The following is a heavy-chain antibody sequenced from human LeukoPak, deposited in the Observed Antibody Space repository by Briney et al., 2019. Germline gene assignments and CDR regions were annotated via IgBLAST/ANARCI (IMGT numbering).Heavy chain of an antibody. CDR1: GGSISSYC. D-gene: IGHD2-8*01. V-gene: IGHV4-59*01. CDR3: ARAKTYCTNGVCYTAIDY. CDR2: IYYSGST. Sequence: SETLSLTCTVSGGSISSYCWSWIRQPPGKGLEWIGYIYYSGSTNYNPSLKSRVTISVDTSKNQFSLKLSSVTAADTAVYYCARAKTYCTNGVCYTAIDYWGQGTLVTVSS. J-gene: IGHJ4*02.